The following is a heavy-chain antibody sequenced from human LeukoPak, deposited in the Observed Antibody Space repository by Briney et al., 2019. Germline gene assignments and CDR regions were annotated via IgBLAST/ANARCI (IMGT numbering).Heavy chain of an antibody. D-gene: IGHD6-19*01. CDR2: IYYSGST. CDR3: ARKGIAVAAPFDY. V-gene: IGHV4-59*01. J-gene: IGHJ4*02. CDR1: GGSISSYY. Sequence: SETLSLTCTVSGGSISSYYWSWIRQPPGKGLEWIGYIYYSGSTNYNPSLKSRVTISVDTSKNQFSLKLSSVTAAGTAVYYCARKGIAVAAPFDYWGQGTLVTVSS.